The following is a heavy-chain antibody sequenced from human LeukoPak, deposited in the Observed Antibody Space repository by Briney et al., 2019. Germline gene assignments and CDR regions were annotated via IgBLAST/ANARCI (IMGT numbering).Heavy chain of an antibody. J-gene: IGHJ5*02. CDR2: ISSSSSYI. Sequence: GGSLRLSCAASGFTFSSYSMNWVRQAPGKGLEWVSSISSSSSYIYYADSVKGRFTISRDNAKNSLYLQMNSLRAEDTAVHYCARDPTNPYQNWFDPWGQGTLVTVSS. D-gene: IGHD1-26*01. CDR1: GFTFSSYS. CDR3: ARDPTNPYQNWFDP. V-gene: IGHV3-21*01.